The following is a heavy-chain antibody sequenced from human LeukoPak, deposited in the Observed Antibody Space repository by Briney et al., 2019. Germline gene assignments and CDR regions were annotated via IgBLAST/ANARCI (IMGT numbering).Heavy chain of an antibody. D-gene: IGHD3-10*02. CDR3: ARDLFGELGLGY. CDR1: GFTFSSYA. CDR2: ISYDGSNK. J-gene: IGHJ4*02. Sequence: QPGGSLRLSCAASGFTFSSYAVHWVRQAPGKGLEWVAVISYDGSNKYYADSVKGRFTISRDNSKNTLYLQMNSLRAEDTAVYYCARDLFGELGLGYWGQGTLVTVSS. V-gene: IGHV3-30-3*01.